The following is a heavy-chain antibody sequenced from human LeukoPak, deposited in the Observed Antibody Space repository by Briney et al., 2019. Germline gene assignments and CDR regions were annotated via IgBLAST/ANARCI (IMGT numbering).Heavy chain of an antibody. CDR1: GYTFTGYY. CDR3: ARSERGGNLYYFDY. V-gene: IGHV1-2*04. J-gene: IGHJ4*02. CDR2: INPNSGGT. D-gene: IGHD4-23*01. Sequence: ASVKVSCKASGYTFTGYYMHWVRQAPGQGLEWMGWINPNSGGTNYAQKFQGWVTMTRDTSISTAYMELSRLRPDDTAVHYCARSERGGNLYYFDYWGQGTLVTVSS.